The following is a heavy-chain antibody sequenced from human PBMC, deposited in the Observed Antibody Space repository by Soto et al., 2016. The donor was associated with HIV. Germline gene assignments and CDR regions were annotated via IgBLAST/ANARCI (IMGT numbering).Heavy chain of an antibody. CDR1: GFRFSDYA. CDR3: TRDRERFGELFRGDY. CDR2: INNSGGTT. V-gene: IGHV3-23*01. D-gene: IGHD3-10*01. Sequence: EVQLSESGGGLVQPGGSLRLSCEGSGFRFSDYAIIWVRQAPGKGLEWVSDINNSGGTTHYADFVKGRFVISRDNPKKTVYLEMQSLRAEDTAIYYCTRDRERFGELFRGDYWGQGTLVSVSS. J-gene: IGHJ4*02.